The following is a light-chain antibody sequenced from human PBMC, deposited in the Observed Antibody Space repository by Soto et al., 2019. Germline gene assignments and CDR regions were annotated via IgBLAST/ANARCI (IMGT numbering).Light chain of an antibody. J-gene: IGKJ1*01. CDR2: GAS. CDR1: QSVGSN. V-gene: IGKV3-15*01. Sequence: IVMTQSPATLSVSPGERATLSCRASQSVGSNLAWYQQRTGQAPRLLIYGASTRATGIPARFSGSGSGTEFTLTVSSLQSEDFAIYYCHQYNNWPRTFGQGTKVEIK. CDR3: HQYNNWPRT.